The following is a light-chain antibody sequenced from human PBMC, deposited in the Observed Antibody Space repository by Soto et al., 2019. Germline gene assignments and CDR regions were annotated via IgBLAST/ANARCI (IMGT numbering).Light chain of an antibody. J-gene: IGKJ4*01. CDR3: QLRSNWTPISA. CDR2: DTS. V-gene: IGKV3-11*01. CDR1: QSVTSY. Sequence: EIVLTQSPATLSLSPGERATLSCRASQSVTSYFAWYQHKPGQAPRLLIYDTSNRAIGIPARFSGRGSGTDFTLTITSLEPEDSAVYYCQLRSNWTPISAFGGGTKVEIK.